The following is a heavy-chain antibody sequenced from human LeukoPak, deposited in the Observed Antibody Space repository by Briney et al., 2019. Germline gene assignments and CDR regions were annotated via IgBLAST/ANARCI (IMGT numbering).Heavy chain of an antibody. D-gene: IGHD3-16*02. CDR2: IIPIFGTA. CDR1: GGTFSSYA. Sequence: SVKVSCKASGGTFSSYAISWVRQAPGQGLEWMGGIIPIFGTANYAQKFQGRVTITADESTSTAYMELSSLRSEDTAVYYCARANRAAYYDYVWGSYREYYFDYWGQGTLVTVSS. CDR3: ARANRAAYYDYVWGSYREYYFDY. V-gene: IGHV1-69*13. J-gene: IGHJ4*02.